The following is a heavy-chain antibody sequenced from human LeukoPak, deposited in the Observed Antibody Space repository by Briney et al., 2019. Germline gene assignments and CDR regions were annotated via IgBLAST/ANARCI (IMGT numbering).Heavy chain of an antibody. CDR3: ARDMDYRPIGNYYYGY. D-gene: IGHD1-7*01. CDR2: ITASGDDT. V-gene: IGHV3-23*01. Sequence: GGSLRLSCAASGFMFSKYAMSWVRQAPGKGLERVSGITASGDDTFSADSVKGRFTIPRDNSKNTLYLQMNSLRAEDTAVYYCARDMDYRPIGNYYYGYWGQGTLVTVSS. CDR1: GFMFSKYA. J-gene: IGHJ4*02.